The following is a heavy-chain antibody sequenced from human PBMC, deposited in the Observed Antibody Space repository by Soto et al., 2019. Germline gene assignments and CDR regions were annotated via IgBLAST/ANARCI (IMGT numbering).Heavy chain of an antibody. Sequence: GGSLRLSCAASGFTFSSYGMHWVRQAPGKGLEWFSYISSSSSTIYYADSVKGRFTISRDNAKNSLYLQMNSLRAEDTAVYYWARDSGYSYGPFDYWGQGTLVTSPQ. CDR3: ARDSGYSYGPFDY. D-gene: IGHD5-18*01. CDR2: ISSSSSTI. CDR1: GFTFSSYG. J-gene: IGHJ4*02. V-gene: IGHV3-48*01.